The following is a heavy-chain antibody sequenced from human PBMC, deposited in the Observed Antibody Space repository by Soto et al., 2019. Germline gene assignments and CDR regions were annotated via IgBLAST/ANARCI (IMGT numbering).Heavy chain of an antibody. D-gene: IGHD5-18*01. CDR1: GGSISSGGYY. CDR3: AKNVDTAMVRYHWFDP. J-gene: IGHJ5*02. CDR2: ISYSGST. Sequence: QVRLQESGPGLVKPSQTLSLTCTFSGGSISSGGYYWSWIRQHPGKGLEWIGYISYSGSTYYNPSLKSRVTISVDTSKKQFPLKLSSVTAADTAVYDCAKNVDTAMVRYHWFDPWGQGTLVTVSS. V-gene: IGHV4-31*04.